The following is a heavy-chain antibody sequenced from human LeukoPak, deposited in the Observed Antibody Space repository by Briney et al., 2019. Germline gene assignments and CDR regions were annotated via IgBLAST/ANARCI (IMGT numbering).Heavy chain of an antibody. CDR2: IYISGST. D-gene: IGHD4-11*01. J-gene: IGHJ4*02. CDR1: GSSISSGSSF. Sequence: PSQTLSLTCIVSGSSISSGSSFWSWIRQPAGKGLEWIGRIYISGSTNYNPSLKSRVTMSVGTSKNQFSLKLSSVTAADTAVYYCARGVTNFDYWGQGTLVTVSS. V-gene: IGHV4-61*02. CDR3: ARGVTNFDY.